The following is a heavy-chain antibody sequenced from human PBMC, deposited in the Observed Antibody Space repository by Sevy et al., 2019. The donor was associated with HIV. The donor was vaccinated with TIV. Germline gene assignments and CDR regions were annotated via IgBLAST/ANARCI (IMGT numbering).Heavy chain of an antibody. CDR1: GFTFSNYW. D-gene: IGHD2-2*01. CDR3: ARDCSSTSCLWGLDV. V-gene: IGHV3-7*03. CDR2: IKRDGSEK. Sequence: GGSLRLSCAASGFTFSNYWMSWVLQAPGKGLEWVANIKRDGSEKYYMASVKGRFTISRDNAKNSLYLQINSLRAEDTAMYYCARDCSSTSCLWGLDVWGQGTTVTVSS. J-gene: IGHJ6*02.